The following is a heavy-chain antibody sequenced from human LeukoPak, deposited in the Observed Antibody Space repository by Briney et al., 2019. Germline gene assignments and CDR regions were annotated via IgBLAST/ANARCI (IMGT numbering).Heavy chain of an antibody. V-gene: IGHV4-34*01. J-gene: IGHJ4*02. D-gene: IGHD5-18*01. Sequence: PSETLSLTCAVYGGSFSGYYWSWIRQPPGKGLEWIGEINHSGSTNYNPSLKSRVTISVDTSKNQFSLKLSSVTAADTAVYYCARDDMVTIHSFDYWGQGTLVTVSS. CDR3: ARDDMVTIHSFDY. CDR2: INHSGST. CDR1: GGSFSGYY.